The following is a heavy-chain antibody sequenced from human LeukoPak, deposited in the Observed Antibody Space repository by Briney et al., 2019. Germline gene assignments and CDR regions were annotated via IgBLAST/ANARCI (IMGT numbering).Heavy chain of an antibody. D-gene: IGHD6-13*01. Sequence: GGSLRLSCVASGFTFSSYAMSWVRQAPGKGLEWVSAISGSGGSTYYADSVKGRFTISRDNSKNTLYLQMNSLRAEDTAVYYCASPSLSYSSSALDYWGQGTLVTVSS. CDR2: ISGSGGST. V-gene: IGHV3-23*01. CDR1: GFTFSSYA. CDR3: ASPSLSYSSSALDY. J-gene: IGHJ4*02.